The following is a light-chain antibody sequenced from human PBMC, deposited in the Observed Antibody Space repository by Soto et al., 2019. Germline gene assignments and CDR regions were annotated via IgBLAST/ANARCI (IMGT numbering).Light chain of an antibody. CDR2: KAS. Sequence: DIQLTQSPSFLSASVGDKVTLTCWASQTISSWLAWYQQKPGKAPKLLIYKASTLKSGVPSRFSGSGSGTEFTLTISSLQPDDFATYYCQHYNSYSEAFGQGTKLDI. CDR3: QHYNSYSEA. CDR1: QTISSW. J-gene: IGKJ1*01. V-gene: IGKV1-5*03.